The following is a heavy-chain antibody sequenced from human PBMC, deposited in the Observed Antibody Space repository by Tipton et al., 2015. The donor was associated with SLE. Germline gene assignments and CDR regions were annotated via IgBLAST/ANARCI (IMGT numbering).Heavy chain of an antibody. J-gene: IGHJ4*02. CDR2: IYYSGST. CDR1: GGSISSGSYY. Sequence: TLSLTCTVSGGSISSGSYYWSWIRQPPGKGLEWIGSIYYSGSTYYNPSLKSRVTISVDRSKNQFSLKLSSVTAADTAVYYCARVVGVVVITRVDYWGQGTLVTVSS. V-gene: IGHV4-39*07. CDR3: ARVVGVVVITRVDY. D-gene: IGHD3-22*01.